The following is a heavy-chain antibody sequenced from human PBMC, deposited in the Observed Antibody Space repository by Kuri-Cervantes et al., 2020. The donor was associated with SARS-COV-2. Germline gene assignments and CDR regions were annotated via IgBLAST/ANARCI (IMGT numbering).Heavy chain of an antibody. V-gene: IGHV4-34*01. D-gene: IGHD6-19*01. CDR2: INHSGST. CDR1: GGSFSGYY. CDR3: ARARWGSGWTYYYYGMDV. J-gene: IGHJ6*02. Sequence: SETLSLTCAVYGGSFSGYYWGWIRQPPGKGLEWIGEINHSGSTNYNPSLKSRVTISVDTSKNQFSLKLSSVTAADTAVYYCARARWGSGWTYYYYGMDVWGQGTTVTVSS.